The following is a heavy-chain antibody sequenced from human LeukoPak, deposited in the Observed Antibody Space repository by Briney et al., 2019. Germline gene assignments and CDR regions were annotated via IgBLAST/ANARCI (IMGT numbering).Heavy chain of an antibody. Sequence: GGSLRLSCAASGFTFSSYGMHWVRQAPGKGLEWVAFIRYDGSNKYYADSVKGRFTISRDNSKNTLYLQMNSLRAEDTAVYYCAKDFIAMSEWEPLGGWGQGTLVTVSS. D-gene: IGHD1-26*01. CDR3: AKDFIAMSEWEPLGG. V-gene: IGHV3-30*02. CDR2: IRYDGSNK. CDR1: GFTFSSYG. J-gene: IGHJ4*02.